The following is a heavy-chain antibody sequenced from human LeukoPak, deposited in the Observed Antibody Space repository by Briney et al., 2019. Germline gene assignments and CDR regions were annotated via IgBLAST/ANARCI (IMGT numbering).Heavy chain of an antibody. Sequence: SETLSLTCVVSGGSISSYIWSWIRQTPGEGRGWIGYIYYSGSTNYNPSLKSRVTISVDTSKNQFSLKLSSVTAADTAVYYCARLMFFYCSGGSCYYAFDIWGQGTMVTVSS. V-gene: IGHV4-59*08. CDR1: GGSISSYI. J-gene: IGHJ3*02. D-gene: IGHD2-15*01. CDR3: ARLMFFYCSGGSCYYAFDI. CDR2: IYYSGST.